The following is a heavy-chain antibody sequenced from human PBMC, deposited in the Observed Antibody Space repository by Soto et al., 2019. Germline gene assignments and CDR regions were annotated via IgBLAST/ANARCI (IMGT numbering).Heavy chain of an antibody. D-gene: IGHD6-19*01. Sequence: EVQLLESGGGLVQPGGSLRLSCAASGFTFSTYGMSWVRQAPGKGLEWVSIISGSGGSTYYADTVKGRFTISRDNSKNTLYLQMNRLRAEDAAVYYCAKDPATIAVAGTFDYWGQGTLVIVSS. CDR1: GFTFSTYG. V-gene: IGHV3-23*01. J-gene: IGHJ4*02. CDR3: AKDPATIAVAGTFDY. CDR2: ISGSGGST.